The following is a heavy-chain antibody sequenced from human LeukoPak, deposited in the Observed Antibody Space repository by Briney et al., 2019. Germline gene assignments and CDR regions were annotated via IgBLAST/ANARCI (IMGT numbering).Heavy chain of an antibody. Sequence: ASVKVSCTASGYTFTSYGISWVRQAPGQGLEWMGWISAYNGNTNYAQKLQGRVTMTTDTSTSTAYMELRSLRSDDTAVYYCARDEDCSSTSCYTGFDYWGQGTLVTVSS. D-gene: IGHD2-2*02. V-gene: IGHV1-18*01. CDR2: ISAYNGNT. CDR3: ARDEDCSSTSCYTGFDY. CDR1: GYTFTSYG. J-gene: IGHJ4*02.